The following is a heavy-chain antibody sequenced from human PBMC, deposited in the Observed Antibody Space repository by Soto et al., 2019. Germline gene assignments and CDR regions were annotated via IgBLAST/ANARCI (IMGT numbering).Heavy chain of an antibody. V-gene: IGHV3-48*02. CDR3: ARGTGYEYYYYYGMDV. Sequence: GGSLRLSCAASGFTFSSYSMNWVRQAPGKGLEWVSYISSSSSTIYYADSVKGRFTISRDNAKNSLYLQMNSLRDEDTAVYYCARGTGYEYYYYYGMDVWGQGTTVTVSS. D-gene: IGHD5-12*01. CDR2: ISSSSSTI. CDR1: GFTFSSYS. J-gene: IGHJ6*02.